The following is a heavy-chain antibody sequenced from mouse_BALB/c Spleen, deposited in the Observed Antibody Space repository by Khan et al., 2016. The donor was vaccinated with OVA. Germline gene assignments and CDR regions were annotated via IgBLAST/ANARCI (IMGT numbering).Heavy chain of an antibody. V-gene: IGHV1-76*01. D-gene: IGHD1-1*02. CDR3: AREGAWYNFAH. CDR2: IYPGTDNS. J-gene: IGHJ2*01. CDR1: GYIFTSYW. Sequence: QVQLKQSGAELVRPGASVKLSCKTSGYIFTSYWIHWVKQRSGQGLEWIARIYPGTDNSYYNEKFKDKATLTADKSSSTAYMQLSSLKSEDSDVNFGAREGAWYNFAHWGKGTTLPVSS.